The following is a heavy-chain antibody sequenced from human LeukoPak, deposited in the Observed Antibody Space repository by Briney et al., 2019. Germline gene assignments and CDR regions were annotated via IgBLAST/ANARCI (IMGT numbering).Heavy chain of an antibody. Sequence: GGSLRLSCAASGFTFSSYSMNWVRQAPGKGLEWVSSISSSSYIYYADSVKGRFTISRDNAKNSLYLQMNSLRAEDTAVYYCARDRGGKWELLGALEIWGQGTMVTVSS. V-gene: IGHV3-21*01. CDR1: GFTFSSYS. J-gene: IGHJ3*02. CDR2: ISSSSYI. D-gene: IGHD1-26*01. CDR3: ARDRGGKWELLGALEI.